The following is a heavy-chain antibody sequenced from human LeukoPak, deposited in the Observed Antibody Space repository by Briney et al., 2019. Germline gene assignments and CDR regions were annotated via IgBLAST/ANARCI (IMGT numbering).Heavy chain of an antibody. Sequence: PGGSLRLSCAAAGFTFSSYAMSWVRQAPGKGLEWVSAISGSGGSTYYADSVKGRFTISRDNSKNTLYLQMNSLRAEDTAVYYCAKDPGMIVVVMTLVDWGQGTLVTVSS. V-gene: IGHV3-23*01. D-gene: IGHD3-22*01. J-gene: IGHJ4*02. CDR3: AKDPGMIVVVMTLVD. CDR2: ISGSGGST. CDR1: GFTFSSYA.